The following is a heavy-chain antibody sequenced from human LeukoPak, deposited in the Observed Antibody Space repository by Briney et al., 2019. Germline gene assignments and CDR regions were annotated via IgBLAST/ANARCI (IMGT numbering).Heavy chain of an antibody. Sequence: ASVKVSCKASGYTFTSYAMHWVRQAPGQRLEWMGWINAGNGNTKYSQKFQGRVTITADKSTSTAYMELSSLRSEDTAVYYCASSQGGSYYVGYFDYWGQGTLVTVSS. CDR1: GYTFTSYA. CDR3: ASSQGGSYYVGYFDY. CDR2: INAGNGNT. J-gene: IGHJ4*02. D-gene: IGHD1-26*01. V-gene: IGHV1-3*01.